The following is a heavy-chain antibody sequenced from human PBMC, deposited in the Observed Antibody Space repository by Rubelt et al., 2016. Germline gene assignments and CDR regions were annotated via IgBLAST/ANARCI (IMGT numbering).Heavy chain of an antibody. V-gene: IGHV3-7*03. CDR3: ARVYTSTSGRGLYY. Sequence: VRQAPGKGLEWVANIKQDGSEKYYVDSVKGRFTISRDNAKNSLYLQMNSLRADDTAIYYCARVYTSTSGRGLYYWGQGTLVTVSS. J-gene: IGHJ4*02. D-gene: IGHD6-6*01. CDR2: IKQDGSEK.